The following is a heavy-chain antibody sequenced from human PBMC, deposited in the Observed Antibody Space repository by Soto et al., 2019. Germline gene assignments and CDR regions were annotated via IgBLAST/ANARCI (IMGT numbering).Heavy chain of an antibody. CDR3: ARAPLTG. J-gene: IGHJ4*02. CDR2: ISYDGSNK. Sequence: GGSLRLSCAASGFTFSSYAMHWVRQAPGKGLEWVAVISYDGSNKYYADSVKGRFTIPRDDSRNTLFLQMNSLRAEDTAVYYCARAPLTGWGQGTMVTVSS. CDR1: GFTFSSYA. V-gene: IGHV3-30-3*01. D-gene: IGHD3-9*01.